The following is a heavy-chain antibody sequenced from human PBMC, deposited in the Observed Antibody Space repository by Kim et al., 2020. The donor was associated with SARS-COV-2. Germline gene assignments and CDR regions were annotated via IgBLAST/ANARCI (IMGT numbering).Heavy chain of an antibody. V-gene: IGHV4-38-2*02. CDR3: ASTRNTMVRGVEDAFDF. D-gene: IGHD3-10*01. CDR1: GYSISSGYY. J-gene: IGHJ3*01. Sequence: SETLSLTCTVPGYSISSGYYWGWIRQPPGKGLEWIGSIYHSGSTYYNPSLKSRVTISVDTSKNQFSLKLSSVTASDTAVYYCASTRNTMVRGVEDAFDF. CDR2: IYHSGST.